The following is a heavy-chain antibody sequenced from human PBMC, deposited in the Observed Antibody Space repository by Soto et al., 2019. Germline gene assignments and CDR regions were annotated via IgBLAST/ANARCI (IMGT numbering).Heavy chain of an antibody. V-gene: IGHV4-39*07. J-gene: IGHJ3*02. CDR3: ARLQYTVVTALDI. CDR1: GGSITRRRSY. D-gene: IGHD2-15*01. CDR2: FYDGNT. Sequence: PSETLSLTCIVSGGSITRRRSYWAWIRQPPGKGLEWVGTFYDGNTYHNPSLRSRITIAVDTSKNQLSLQLSSVTAADTAVYYCARLQYTVVTALDIWGQGTMVTVSS.